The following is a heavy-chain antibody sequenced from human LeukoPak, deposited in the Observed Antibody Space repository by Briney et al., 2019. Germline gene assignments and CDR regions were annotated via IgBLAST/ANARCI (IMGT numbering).Heavy chain of an antibody. D-gene: IGHD3-3*02. CDR3: TRQRSIWEREGFDY. CDR2: IRSKPNNYAT. J-gene: IGHJ4*02. V-gene: IGHV3-73*01. CDR1: GFTFSGSA. Sequence: GGTLRLSCAASGFTFSGSAMHWVRQASGKGLEWVGRIRSKPNNYATAYAASVKGRFTISRDDSKNTAYLLMTSLKTEDTAVYYCTRQRSIWEREGFDYWGQGTLVTVSS.